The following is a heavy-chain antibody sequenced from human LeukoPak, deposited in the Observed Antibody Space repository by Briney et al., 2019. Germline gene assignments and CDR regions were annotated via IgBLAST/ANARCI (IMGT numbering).Heavy chain of an antibody. CDR2: ISFDGKTK. D-gene: IGHD3-10*01. J-gene: IGHJ4*02. CDR1: GFTFSSYG. CDR3: ARVTSYSRGFDY. V-gene: IGHV3-30*19. Sequence: GGSLRLSCAASGFTFSSYGMHWVRQAPGKGLEWVGIISFDGKTKYYAGSVKGRFTMSRDNSKKTLYLQINSLRVEDTAVYYCARVTSYSRGFDYWGQGTLVTVSS.